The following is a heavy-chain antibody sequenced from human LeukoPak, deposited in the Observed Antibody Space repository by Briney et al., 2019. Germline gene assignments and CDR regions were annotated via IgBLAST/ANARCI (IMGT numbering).Heavy chain of an antibody. CDR2: INPSGGST. CDR3: ASFSYYDFWSGSNAPLSFDY. J-gene: IGHJ4*02. Sequence: ASVKVSCKASGYTFTSYYMHWVRQAPGQGLEWMGIINPSGGSTSYAQKFQGRVTMTRDTSTSTVYMELSSLRSDDTAVYYCASFSYYDFWSGSNAPLSFDYWGQGTLVTVSS. D-gene: IGHD3-3*01. CDR1: GYTFTSYY. V-gene: IGHV1-46*01.